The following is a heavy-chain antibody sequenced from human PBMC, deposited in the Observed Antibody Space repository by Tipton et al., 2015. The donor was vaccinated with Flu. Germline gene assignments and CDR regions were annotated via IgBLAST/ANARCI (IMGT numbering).Heavy chain of an antibody. J-gene: IGHJ4*02. D-gene: IGHD3-16*02. CDR1: GFVFNNYW. CDR2: IHRGGSIT. V-gene: IGHV3-74*01. CDR3: ARYFGYHGAYLDY. Sequence: SLRLSCAASGFVFNNYWFHWVRQLPGGGLVWVSSIHRGGSITDYADSVKGRFTISRDNAKNTVYLQMNSLGVDDTAVYYCARYFGYHGAYLDYWGQGTLVTVSS.